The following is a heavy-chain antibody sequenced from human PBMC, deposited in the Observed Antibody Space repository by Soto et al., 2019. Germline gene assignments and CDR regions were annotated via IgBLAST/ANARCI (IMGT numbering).Heavy chain of an antibody. Sequence: EVQLVESGGGLVKPGGSLRLSCAASGFTFSSYSMNWVRQAPGKGLEWVSSISSSSSYIYYADSVKGRFTISRDNAKNSLYLQMNSLRAEDTAVYYCARDLEQWLRENWFDPWGQGTLVTVSS. V-gene: IGHV3-21*01. D-gene: IGHD6-19*01. CDR1: GFTFSSYS. CDR3: ARDLEQWLRENWFDP. J-gene: IGHJ5*02. CDR2: ISSSSSYI.